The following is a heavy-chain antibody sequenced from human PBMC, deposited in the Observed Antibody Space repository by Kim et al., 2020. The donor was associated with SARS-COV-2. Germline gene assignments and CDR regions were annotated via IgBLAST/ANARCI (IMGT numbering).Heavy chain of an antibody. CDR3: AGDLRGGLRGAFDI. J-gene: IGHJ3*02. CDR1: GGSISSSNW. D-gene: IGHD3-10*01. CDR2: IYHSGST. Sequence: SETLSLTCAVSGGSISSSNWWSWVRQPPGKGLEWIGEIYHSGSTNYNPSLKSRVTISVDKSKNQFSLKLSSVTAADTAVYYCAGDLRGGLRGAFDIWGQGTMVTVSS. V-gene: IGHV4-4*02.